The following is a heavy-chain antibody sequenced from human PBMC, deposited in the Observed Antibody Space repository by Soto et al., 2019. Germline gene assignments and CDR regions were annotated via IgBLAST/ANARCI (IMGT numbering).Heavy chain of an antibody. J-gene: IGHJ4*02. CDR1: GYSFTSYW. V-gene: IGHV5-51*01. D-gene: IGHD5-12*01. CDR3: ARCTMATTRNFDY. Sequence: GESLKISCKASGYSFTSYWIGWVRQMPGKGLEWMGIIYPADSDTRYSPSFQGQVTISADKSISTAYLQWNSLKASDTAMYYCARCTMATTRNFDYWGQGXLVTVYS. CDR2: IYPADSDT.